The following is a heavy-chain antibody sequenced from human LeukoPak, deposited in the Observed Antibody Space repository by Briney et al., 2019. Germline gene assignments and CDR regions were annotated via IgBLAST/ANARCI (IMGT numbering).Heavy chain of an antibody. CDR3: ARGSARFDY. J-gene: IGHJ4*02. CDR2: INHSGST. Sequence: SETLSLTCAVYGGSFSGYYWSWIRQPPGKGLEWIGEINHSGSTNYNPSLKGRVTISVDTSKNQFSLKLSSVTAADTAVYYCARGSARFDYWGQGTLVTVSS. D-gene: IGHD3-3*01. V-gene: IGHV4-34*01. CDR1: GGSFSGYY.